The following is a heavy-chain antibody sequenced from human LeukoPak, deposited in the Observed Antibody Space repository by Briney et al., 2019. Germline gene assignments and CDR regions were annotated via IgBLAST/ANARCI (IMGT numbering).Heavy chain of an antibody. J-gene: IGHJ4*02. CDR3: AGTQEGDFWSGYLDY. CDR2: IYYSGST. CDR1: GGSISSYY. D-gene: IGHD3-3*01. Sequence: SETLSLTCTVSGGSISSYYWSWIRQPPGKGLEWIGYIYYSGSTNYNPSLKSRVTISVDTSKNQFSLKLSSVTAADTAVYYCAGTQEGDFWSGYLDYWGQGTLVTVSS. V-gene: IGHV4-59*01.